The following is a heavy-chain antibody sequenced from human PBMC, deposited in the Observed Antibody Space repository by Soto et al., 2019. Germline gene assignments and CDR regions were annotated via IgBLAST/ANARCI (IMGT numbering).Heavy chain of an antibody. CDR3: ARRYCSGGSCPRRYFDY. CDR2: INHSGST. Sequence: QVQLQQWGAGLLKPSETLSLTCAVYGGSFSGYYWSWIRQPPGKGLEWIGEINHSGSTNYNPSLTSRVTISVDTSKNQFSLKLSSVTAADTAVYYCARRYCSGGSCPRRYFDYWGQGTLVTVSS. J-gene: IGHJ4*02. CDR1: GGSFSGYY. D-gene: IGHD2-15*01. V-gene: IGHV4-34*01.